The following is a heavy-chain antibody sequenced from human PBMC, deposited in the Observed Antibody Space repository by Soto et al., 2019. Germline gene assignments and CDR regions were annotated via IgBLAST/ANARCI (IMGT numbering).Heavy chain of an antibody. D-gene: IGHD2-2*03. V-gene: IGHV4-59*08. CDR3: ARHAGSLGY. CDR1: GSSITNYQ. J-gene: IGHJ4*02. Sequence: QVHLQESGPGLVKPSETLSLTCTISGSSITNYQWSWIRQPPGKGLEWIGHVYYSSSANYNPTLKGRVTISIDTSKSQFSLNLGSVTAADTAVYFCARHAGSLGYWGQGTLVTVSS. CDR2: VYYSSSA.